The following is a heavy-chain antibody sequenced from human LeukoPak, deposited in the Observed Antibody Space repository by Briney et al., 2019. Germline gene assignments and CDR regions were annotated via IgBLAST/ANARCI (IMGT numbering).Heavy chain of an antibody. CDR2: INPNSGGT. J-gene: IGHJ4*02. D-gene: IGHD6-19*01. CDR3: ARVEGYSSGLSFDY. Sequence: GASVKVSCKASGYTFTGYYMHWVRQAPRQGLEWMGWINPNSGGTNYAQKFQGRVTMTRDTSISTAYMELSRLRSDDTAVYYCARVEGYSSGLSFDYWGQGTLATVSS. CDR1: GYTFTGYY. V-gene: IGHV1-2*02.